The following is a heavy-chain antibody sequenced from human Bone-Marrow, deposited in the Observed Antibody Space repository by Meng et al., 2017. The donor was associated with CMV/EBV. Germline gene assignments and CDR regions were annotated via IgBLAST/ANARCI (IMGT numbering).Heavy chain of an antibody. CDR1: GFTFDDYA. J-gene: IGHJ6*02. Sequence: GGSLRLSCAASGFTFDDYAMHWVRQAPGKGLEWVSSISSSSSYIYYADSVKGRFTISRDNAKNSLYLQMNSLRAEDTAVYYCARDIASGYDYYYYGMDVWGQGTTVTVSS. CDR2: ISSSSSYI. CDR3: ARDIASGYDYYYYGMDV. D-gene: IGHD5-12*01. V-gene: IGHV3-21*01.